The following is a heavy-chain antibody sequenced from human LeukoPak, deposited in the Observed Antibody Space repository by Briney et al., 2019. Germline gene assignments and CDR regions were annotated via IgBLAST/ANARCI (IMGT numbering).Heavy chain of an antibody. Sequence: GGSLRLSCAASGFTFSSYWMSWVRQAPGKGLEWVANIKQDGSEKYYVDSVKGRFTISTDNAKNSLYLQMSSLRAEDTAVYYCARSGSGSSYDYWGQGTLVTVSS. CDR2: IKQDGSEK. CDR3: ARSGSGSSYDY. CDR1: GFTFSSYW. V-gene: IGHV3-7*03. D-gene: IGHD3-10*01. J-gene: IGHJ4*02.